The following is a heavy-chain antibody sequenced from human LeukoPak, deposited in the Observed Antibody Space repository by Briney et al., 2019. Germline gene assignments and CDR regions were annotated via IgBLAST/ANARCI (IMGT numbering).Heavy chain of an antibody. Sequence: PGGSLRLSCAASGFTFSSYSMNWVRQAPGKGLEWVSSISNSSSYIYYADSVKGRFTISRDNAKNSLYLQMNSLRAEDTAVYYCARKTYSSSWYLKGFDPWGQGTLVTVSS. CDR2: ISNSSSYI. CDR1: GFTFSSYS. D-gene: IGHD6-13*01. J-gene: IGHJ5*02. CDR3: ARKTYSSSWYLKGFDP. V-gene: IGHV3-21*01.